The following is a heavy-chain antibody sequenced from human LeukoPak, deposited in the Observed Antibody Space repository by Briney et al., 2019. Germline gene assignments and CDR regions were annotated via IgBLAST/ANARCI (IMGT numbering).Heavy chain of an antibody. D-gene: IGHD1-26*01. Sequence: ASVKVSCKASRYTFTSYDINWVRQATGQGLEWMGWMIPNSGNTGYAQKFQGRVTMTRNTSISTAYMELSSLRSEDTAVYYCARDKWELLQLDYWGQGTLVTVSS. V-gene: IGHV1-8*01. CDR2: MIPNSGNT. CDR3: ARDKWELLQLDY. J-gene: IGHJ4*02. CDR1: RYTFTSYD.